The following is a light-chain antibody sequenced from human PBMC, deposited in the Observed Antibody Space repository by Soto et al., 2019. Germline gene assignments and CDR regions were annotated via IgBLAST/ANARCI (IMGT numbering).Light chain of an antibody. CDR2: SAS. V-gene: IGKV3-20*01. CDR3: QQYGSSPRT. J-gene: IGKJ1*01. Sequence: EVVLTQSPGTLSLSPGERATLSCRASQSVSANNLAWYQHKAGQAPRLLIYSASSRATGIPDRFSGSGSGTDFTLTISRLEPEDLAVYYCQQYGSSPRTFGRGTKVEIK. CDR1: QSVSANN.